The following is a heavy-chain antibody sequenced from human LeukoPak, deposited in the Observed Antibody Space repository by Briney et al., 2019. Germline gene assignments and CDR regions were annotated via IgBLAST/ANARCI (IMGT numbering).Heavy chain of an antibody. CDR1: GFTFSDYY. J-gene: IGHJ5*02. CDR3: ARGGYCSSTSRYPYNWFDP. V-gene: IGHV3-11*01. D-gene: IGHD2-2*01. CDR2: ISSSGSTI. Sequence: GGSLRLSCAASGFTFSDYYMSWIRQAPGKGLEWVSYISSSGSTIYYADSVKGRFTISRDNAKNSLYLQMNSLRAEDTAVYYCARGGYCSSTSRYPYNWFDPWGQGTLVTVSS.